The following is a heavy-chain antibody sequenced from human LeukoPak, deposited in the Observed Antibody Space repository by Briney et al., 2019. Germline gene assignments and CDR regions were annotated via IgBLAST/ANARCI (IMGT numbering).Heavy chain of an antibody. J-gene: IGHJ4*02. V-gene: IGHV4-31*03. CDR2: IYYSGST. Sequence: SETLSLTCTVSGGSISSGGYYWSWIRQHPGKGLEWIGYIYYSGSTYYNPSLKSRVTISVDTSKNQLSLKLSSVTAADTAVYYYARVGAVDILFDYWGQGTLVTVSS. CDR3: ARVGAVDILFDY. CDR1: GGSISSGGYY.